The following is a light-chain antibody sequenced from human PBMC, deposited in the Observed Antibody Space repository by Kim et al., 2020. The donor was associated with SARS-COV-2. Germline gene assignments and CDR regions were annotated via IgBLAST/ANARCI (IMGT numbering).Light chain of an antibody. J-gene: IGLJ1*01. CDR3: NSYTTSSNPYV. V-gene: IGLV2-14*01. CDR1: SSDVGGFDY. CDR2: DVS. Sequence: QSALTQPASVSGSPGQSITISCTGTSSDVGGFDYVSWYQQHPGKAPQLMIYDVSKRPSGVSGRFSGSKSGNTASLTISGLQAEDEADYYCNSYTTSSNPYVFGTGTKVT.